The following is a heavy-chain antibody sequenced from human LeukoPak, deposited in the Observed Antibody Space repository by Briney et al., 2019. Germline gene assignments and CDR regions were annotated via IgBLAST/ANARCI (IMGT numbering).Heavy chain of an antibody. Sequence: PGGSLRLSCAGPGFSFSNYWMAWVRQAPGKGPEWVANMKQDGSARHYADSVKGRFTISRDNAQNSVYLQMNSLRAEDTAVYYCARDVVGSLDYWGLGTLVTVST. J-gene: IGHJ4*02. D-gene: IGHD2-15*01. CDR2: MKQDGSAR. CDR3: ARDVVGSLDY. CDR1: GFSFSNYW. V-gene: IGHV3-7*01.